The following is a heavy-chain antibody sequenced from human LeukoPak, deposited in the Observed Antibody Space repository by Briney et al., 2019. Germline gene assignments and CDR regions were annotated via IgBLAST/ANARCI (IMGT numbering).Heavy chain of an antibody. CDR2: IGGSGTTI. D-gene: IGHD2-8*01. J-gene: IGHJ6*02. CDR3: AKVSVGPLSRPTHVALYYGMDV. CDR1: GFTFNKFA. Sequence: GGSLRLSCEASGFTFNKFAMSWVRQAPGKGPEWVAGIGGSGTTIFYADSVKGRCSVSRDNSKSTVYLEMNSLRAEDTAIYYCAKVSVGPLSRPTHVALYYGMDVWGQGITVIVSS. V-gene: IGHV3-23*01.